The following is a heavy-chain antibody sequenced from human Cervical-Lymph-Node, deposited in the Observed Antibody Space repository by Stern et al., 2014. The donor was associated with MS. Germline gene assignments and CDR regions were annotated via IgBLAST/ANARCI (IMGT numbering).Heavy chain of an antibody. D-gene: IGHD1-26*01. CDR1: GFTVSYNY. Sequence: EVQLVQSGGGLVQPGGSLRLSCAASGFTVSYNYMSWVRQAPGKGLAWVSVLFSGGSTYYADSVKGRFTISRDSSKNTLYLQMNSLRVEDTAVYYCARSWEPPTLDYWGQGTLVTVSS. V-gene: IGHV3-66*02. J-gene: IGHJ4*02. CDR3: ARSWEPPTLDY. CDR2: LFSGGST.